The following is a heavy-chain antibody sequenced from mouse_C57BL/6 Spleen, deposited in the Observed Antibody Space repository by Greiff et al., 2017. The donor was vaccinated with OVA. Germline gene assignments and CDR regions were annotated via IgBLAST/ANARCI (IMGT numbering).Heavy chain of an antibody. J-gene: IGHJ2*01. V-gene: IGHV1-82*01. CDR1: GYAFSSSW. CDR2: IYPGDGDT. CDR3: ARNWDVGY. D-gene: IGHD4-1*01. Sequence: QVQLQQSGPELVKPGASVKISCKASGYAFSSSWMNWVKQRPGKGLEWIGRIYPGDGDTNYNGKFKGKATLTADKSSSTAYMQLSSLTSEDSAVYFCARNWDVGYWGQGTTLTVSS.